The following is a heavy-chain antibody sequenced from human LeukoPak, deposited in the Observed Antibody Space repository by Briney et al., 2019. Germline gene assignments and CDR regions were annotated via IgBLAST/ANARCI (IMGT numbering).Heavy chain of an antibody. CDR2: ISGSGGST. CDR3: ARDEYYDSTNDAFDI. Sequence: GGSLRLSCLVSGFTFDDNAMHWVRQAPGKGLEWVSAISGSGGSTYYADSVKGRFTISRDNSKNTLYLQMNSLRAEDTAVYYCARDEYYDSTNDAFDIWGQGTMVTVSS. CDR1: GFTFDDNA. D-gene: IGHD3-22*01. J-gene: IGHJ3*02. V-gene: IGHV3-23*01.